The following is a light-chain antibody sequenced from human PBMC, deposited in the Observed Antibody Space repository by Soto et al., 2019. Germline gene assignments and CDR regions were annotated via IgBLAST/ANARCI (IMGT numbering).Light chain of an antibody. CDR3: QQYNNWPFT. J-gene: IGKJ3*01. CDR2: GAS. V-gene: IGKV3-15*01. CDR1: QSVSSN. Sequence: EIVMTQSPATLSVSPGERATLSCRASQSVSSNLAWYQQKPGQAPRLLIYGASTRATGIPARFSGSGSGTEFTLTISSXXXEDFAVYYCQQYNNWPFTFGPGTKVDIX.